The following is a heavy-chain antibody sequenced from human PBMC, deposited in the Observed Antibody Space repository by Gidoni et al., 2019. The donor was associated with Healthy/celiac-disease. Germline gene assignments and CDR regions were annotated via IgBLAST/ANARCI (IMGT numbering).Heavy chain of an antibody. V-gene: IGHV5-10-1*01. J-gene: IGHJ4*02. Sequence: EVQLVQSGAEVKKPGESLRISCKGSGYSFTSYWISWVRHMSGKGLEWMGRIDPGDSYTNYSPSFQGQVTISADKSISTAYLQWSSLKASDTAMYYCARWEKKGIAARPGFDYWGQGTLVTVSS. CDR1: GYSFTSYW. CDR2: IDPGDSYT. D-gene: IGHD6-6*01. CDR3: ARWEKKGIAARPGFDY.